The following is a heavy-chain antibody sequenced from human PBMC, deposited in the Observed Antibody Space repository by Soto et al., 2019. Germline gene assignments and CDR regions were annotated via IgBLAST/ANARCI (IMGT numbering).Heavy chain of an antibody. Sequence: GASVKVSCKASGYTFTSYYMHWVRQAPGQELEWMGIINPSGGSTSYAQKFQGRVTMTRDTSTSTVYMELSSLRSEDTAVYYCARASPPLLWFGELSLYYFDYWGQGTLVNVSS. CDR1: GYTFTSYY. D-gene: IGHD3-10*01. CDR2: INPSGGST. CDR3: ARASPPLLWFGELSLYYFDY. V-gene: IGHV1-46*03. J-gene: IGHJ4*02.